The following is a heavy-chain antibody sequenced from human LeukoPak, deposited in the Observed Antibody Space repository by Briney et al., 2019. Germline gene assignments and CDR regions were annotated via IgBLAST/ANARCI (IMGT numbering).Heavy chain of an antibody. Sequence: ASVKVSCEASGYTFTSYGISWVRQAPGQGLEWMGWISAYNGNTNYAQKLQGRVTMTTDTSTSTAYMELRSPRSDDTAVYYCASHFYDILTGYYSGMDVWGQGTTVTVSS. J-gene: IGHJ6*02. CDR3: ASHFYDILTGYYSGMDV. V-gene: IGHV1-18*01. CDR2: ISAYNGNT. CDR1: GYTFTSYG. D-gene: IGHD3-9*01.